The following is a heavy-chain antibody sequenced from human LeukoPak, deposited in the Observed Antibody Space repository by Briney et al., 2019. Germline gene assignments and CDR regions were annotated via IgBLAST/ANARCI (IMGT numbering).Heavy chain of an antibody. J-gene: IGHJ3*02. CDR3: ASHDYVWGSYRPDAFDI. Sequence: GSLRLSCAXSGFTVSSNYMSWVRQAPGKGLEWVSVIYSGGSTYYADSVKGRFTISRHNSKNKLELKMNSRRAEDTAVYYCASHDYVWGSYRPDAFDIWGQGTMVTVSS. V-gene: IGHV3-53*04. CDR2: IYSGGST. D-gene: IGHD3-16*02. CDR1: GFTVSSNY.